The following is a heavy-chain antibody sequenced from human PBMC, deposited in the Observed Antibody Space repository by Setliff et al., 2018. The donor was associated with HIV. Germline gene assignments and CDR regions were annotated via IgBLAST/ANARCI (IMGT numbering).Heavy chain of an antibody. J-gene: IGHJ3*02. CDR2: IIPIFGTA. CDR1: GGTFSSYA. D-gene: IGHD3-22*01. V-gene: IGHV1-69*05. CDR3: ASDYYDSSGYPQGAFDI. Sequence: SVKVSCKASGGTFSSYAISWVRQAPGQGLEWMGGIIPIFGTANYAQKFQGRVTITTDESTSTAYMELSSLRSEDTAVYYCASDYYDSSGYPQGAFDIWGQGTMGTVSS.